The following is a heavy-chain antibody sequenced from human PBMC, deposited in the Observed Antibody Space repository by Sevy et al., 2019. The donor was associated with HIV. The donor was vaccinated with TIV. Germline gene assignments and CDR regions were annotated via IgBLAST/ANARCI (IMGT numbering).Heavy chain of an antibody. D-gene: IGHD4-17*01. J-gene: IGHJ4*02. Sequence: GGSLRLSCAASGFTFSSYSMNWVRQAPGKGLEWVSYISSSSSTIYYADSVKGRFTISRDNAKNSLYLQMNSLRAEDTAVYYCARDGETTTEGYWGQGTLVTVSS. V-gene: IGHV3-48*01. CDR2: ISSSSSTI. CDR3: ARDGETTTEGY. CDR1: GFTFSSYS.